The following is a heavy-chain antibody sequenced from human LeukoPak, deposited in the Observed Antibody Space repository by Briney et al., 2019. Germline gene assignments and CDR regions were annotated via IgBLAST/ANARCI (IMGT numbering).Heavy chain of an antibody. CDR3: AKDSSVYGDPSPY. CDR1: GFIFSRYS. CDR2: ISYDGSNK. Sequence: GGSLRLSCAASGFIFSRYSMHWVRQAPGKGLEWVAVISYDGSNKYYADSVKGRFTISRDNSKNTLYLQMNSLRAEDTAVYYCAKDSSVYGDPSPYWGQGTLVTVSS. D-gene: IGHD4-17*01. V-gene: IGHV3-30*18. J-gene: IGHJ4*02.